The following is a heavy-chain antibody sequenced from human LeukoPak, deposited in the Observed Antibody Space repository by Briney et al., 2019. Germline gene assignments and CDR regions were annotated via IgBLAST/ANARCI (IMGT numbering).Heavy chain of an antibody. D-gene: IGHD2-2*01. CDR2: INSDGSST. CDR3: ARDQCSSTSCYVVVY. J-gene: IGHJ4*02. CDR1: GFTFSSYW. Sequence: RGSLRLSCAASGFTFSSYWMHWVRQAPGKGLVWVSRINSDGSSTSYADSVKGRFTISRDNAKNTLYLQMNSLRAEDTAVYYCARDQCSSTSCYVVVYWGQGTLVTVSS. V-gene: IGHV3-74*01.